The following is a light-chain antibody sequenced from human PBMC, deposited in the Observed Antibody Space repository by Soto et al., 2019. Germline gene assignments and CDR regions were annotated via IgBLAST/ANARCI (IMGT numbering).Light chain of an antibody. Sequence: DIQMTQSPSSLSASVGDRVTMSCRASQGISNYLAWYQQKRGKVPKLLIYAAPTLQSGVPSRFSGSGSGTDFTLTISSLQPEDVATYYCQKYNSAPRTFGQGTNVEIK. J-gene: IGKJ1*01. CDR3: QKYNSAPRT. V-gene: IGKV1-27*01. CDR2: AAP. CDR1: QGISNY.